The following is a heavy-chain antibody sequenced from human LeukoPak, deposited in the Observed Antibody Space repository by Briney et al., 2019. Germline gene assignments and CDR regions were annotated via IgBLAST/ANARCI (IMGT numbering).Heavy chain of an antibody. V-gene: IGHV3-21*01. D-gene: IGHD2-2*03. CDR1: GFTFSSYS. J-gene: IGHJ1*01. Sequence: PGGSLRLSCAASGFTFSSYSMNWVRQAPGKGLEWVSSISSSSSYIYYADSEKGRFTISRDNAKNSLYLQTNSLRAEDTAVYYCARAGYCSSTSCSLPEYFQHWGQGTLVTVSS. CDR3: ARAGYCSSTSCSLPEYFQH. CDR2: ISSSSSYI.